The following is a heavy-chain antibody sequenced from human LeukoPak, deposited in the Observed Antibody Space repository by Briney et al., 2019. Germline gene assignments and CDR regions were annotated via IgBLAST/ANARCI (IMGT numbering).Heavy chain of an antibody. J-gene: IGHJ3*02. Sequence: SETLSLTCAVYGGSFSGYYWSWIRQPPGKGLEWIGEINHSGSTNYNPSLTSRVTISVDTSKNQFSLKLSSVTAADTAVYYCAREASGAFDIWGQGTMVTVSS. V-gene: IGHV4-34*01. D-gene: IGHD6-19*01. CDR2: INHSGST. CDR1: GGSFSGYY. CDR3: AREASGAFDI.